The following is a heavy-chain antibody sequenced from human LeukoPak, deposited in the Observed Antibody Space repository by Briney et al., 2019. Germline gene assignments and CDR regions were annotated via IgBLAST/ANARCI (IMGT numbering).Heavy chain of an antibody. D-gene: IGHD2-2*01. CDR1: GYTFTNYG. V-gene: IGHV1-18*01. J-gene: IGHJ6*03. Sequence: GASVKVSCKASGYTFTNYGVSWVRQAPGQGLEWMGWINAYNGDTHYAQNLQGRLTMTTDTSTSTAFMELRSLRPDDTAVYYCARWGLVAPGTYYYYYMDVWGRGTRSPSP. CDR3: ARWGLVAPGTYYYYYMDV. CDR2: INAYNGDT.